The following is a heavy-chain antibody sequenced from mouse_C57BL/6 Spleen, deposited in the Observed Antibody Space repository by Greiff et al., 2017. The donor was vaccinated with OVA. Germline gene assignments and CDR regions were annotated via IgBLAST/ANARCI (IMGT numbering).Heavy chain of an antibody. D-gene: IGHD2-4*01. Sequence: VQLQQPGAELVMPGASVKLSCKASGYTFTSYWMHWVKQRPGQGLEWIGEIDPSDSYTNYNQKFKGKSTLTVDKSSSTAYMQLSSLTSEDSAVYYCARHYDYDGFAYWGQGTLVTVSA. CDR3: ARHYDYDGFAY. CDR1: GYTFTSYW. J-gene: IGHJ3*01. CDR2: IDPSDSYT. V-gene: IGHV1-69*01.